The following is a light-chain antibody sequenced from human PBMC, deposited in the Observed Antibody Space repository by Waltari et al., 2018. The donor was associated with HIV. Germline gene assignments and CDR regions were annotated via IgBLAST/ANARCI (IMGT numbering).Light chain of an antibody. CDR1: SSDVGGYNI. J-gene: IGLJ2*01. CDR3: SSYAGSNNVV. CDR2: GVN. Sequence: QSALTQPPSASGSPGQSVTISCTGTSSDVGGYNIVSWYQQQPGKAPNLMIYGVNKRPSGVPDRFSGSKSGNTASLTVSGLQAEDEAEYYCSSYAGSNNVVFGGGTKLTVL. V-gene: IGLV2-8*01.